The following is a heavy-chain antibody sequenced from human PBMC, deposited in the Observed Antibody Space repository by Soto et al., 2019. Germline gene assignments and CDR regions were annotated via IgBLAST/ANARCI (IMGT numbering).Heavy chain of an antibody. CDR1: GGSISSYY. J-gene: IGHJ6*02. D-gene: IGHD6-19*01. V-gene: IGHV4-59*01. Sequence: PSETLSLTCTVSGGSISSYYWSWIRQPPGKGLEWIGFISDSGSTNHNPSLKSRATISVDTSKNQFSLTLRFVTAADTAVYYCARDAVAGYNPPYGTDVWGQGTTVTVS. CDR3: ARDAVAGYNPPYGTDV. CDR2: ISDSGST.